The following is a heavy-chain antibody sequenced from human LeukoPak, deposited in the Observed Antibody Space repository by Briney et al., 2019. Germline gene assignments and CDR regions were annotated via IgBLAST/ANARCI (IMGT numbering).Heavy chain of an antibody. Sequence: GGSLRLSCAASGFTFSSSAMSWVRQAPGKGLEWVSSISGSGGSTYYADSVKGRFTISRDNSKNTLYLQMNSLRAEDTAVYYCAKGGYPARYYFMDVWGTGTTVTISS. CDR3: AKGGYPARYYFMDV. V-gene: IGHV3-23*01. CDR2: ISGSGGST. CDR1: GFTFSSSA. D-gene: IGHD2-15*01. J-gene: IGHJ6*03.